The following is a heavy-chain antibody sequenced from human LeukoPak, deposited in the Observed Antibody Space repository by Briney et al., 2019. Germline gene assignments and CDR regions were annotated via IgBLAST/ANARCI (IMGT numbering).Heavy chain of an antibody. J-gene: IGHJ4*02. D-gene: IGHD3-16*01. V-gene: IGHV3-7*03. CDR3: ARLWGDATIFDL. CDR1: EFTISAFW. Sequence: PGGSLRLSCAAPEFTISAFWMSWVRQAPGKGLEWVANINRDGSTKFYLDSVKGRFTVSRDNAKNSLFLQTNSLRAEDTGLYYCARLWGDATIFDLWGQGTLVTVSS. CDR2: INRDGSTK.